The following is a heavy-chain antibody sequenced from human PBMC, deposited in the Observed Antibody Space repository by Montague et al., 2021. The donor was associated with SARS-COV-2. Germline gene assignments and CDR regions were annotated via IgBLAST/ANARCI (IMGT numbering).Heavy chain of an antibody. CDR2: IFFRGTT. V-gene: IGHV4-39*07. CDR1: GASISSTTNF. Sequence: SETLSLTCAVSGASISSTTNFWAWLRQPPGKEPEWIGSIFFRGTTYSNPSLKSRVTTSVDTSNNQFSLRLTSMTAADTAVYFCARDSRGGSLYPFFDSWSQGTLVTVSS. CDR3: ARDSRGGSLYPFFDS. J-gene: IGHJ4*02. D-gene: IGHD2-8*01.